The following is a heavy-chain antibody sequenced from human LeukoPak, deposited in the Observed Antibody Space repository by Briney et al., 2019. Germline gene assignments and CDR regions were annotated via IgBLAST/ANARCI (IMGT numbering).Heavy chain of an antibody. D-gene: IGHD6-13*01. CDR1: GYTFTSYG. Sequence: GASVKVSCKASGYTFTSYGISWVRQAPGQGLEWMGWISAYNGNTNYAQKLQGRVTMTTDTSTSTAYMELRSLRSDDTAVYYCARGKRGSSSWYYWFDPWGQGTLVTVSS. CDR3: ARGKRGSSSWYYWFDP. J-gene: IGHJ5*02. CDR2: ISAYNGNT. V-gene: IGHV1-18*01.